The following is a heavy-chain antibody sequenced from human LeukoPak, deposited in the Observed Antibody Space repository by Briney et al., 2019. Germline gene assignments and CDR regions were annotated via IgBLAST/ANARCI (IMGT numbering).Heavy chain of an antibody. V-gene: IGHV3-48*03. CDR3: ARVPWFDP. J-gene: IGHJ5*02. CDR1: GFTVNTYW. CDR2: ISPGGTAT. Sequence: GGSLRLSCAASGFTVNTYWMHWVRQAPGKGLEWVSYISPGGTATYYADSVKGRFTISRDDAKNSLYLQMNSLRAEDTAVYHCARVPWFDPWGQGALVTVSS.